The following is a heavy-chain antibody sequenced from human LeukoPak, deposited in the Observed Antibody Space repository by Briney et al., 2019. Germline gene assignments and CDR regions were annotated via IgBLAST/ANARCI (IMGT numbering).Heavy chain of an antibody. D-gene: IGHD3-22*01. J-gene: IGHJ4*02. CDR1: GFTSSSYA. V-gene: IGHV3-64*01. CDR2: ISSNGGST. Sequence: PGGSLRLSCAASGFTSSSYAMHWVRQAPGKGLEYVSAISSNGGSTYYANSVKGRFTISRDNSKNTLYLQMGSLRAEDMAVYYCARGYYYDSSGYSFDYWGQGTLVTVSS. CDR3: ARGYYYDSSGYSFDY.